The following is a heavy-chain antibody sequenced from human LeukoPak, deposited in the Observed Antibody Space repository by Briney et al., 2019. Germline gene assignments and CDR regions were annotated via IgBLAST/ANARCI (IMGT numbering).Heavy chain of an antibody. J-gene: IGHJ4*02. CDR3: ALLAVASDFDY. V-gene: IGHV3-48*03. CDR1: GFPFSFYE. D-gene: IGHD6-19*01. Sequence: GGSLRLSCAVSGFPFSFYEMNWVSQAPGKGLEWVSNIGSSGTTIYYADSVKGRFSISRDNAKSSLYLQMNSLRVEDTAVYYCALLAVASDFDYWGQGALVTVSS. CDR2: IGSSGTTI.